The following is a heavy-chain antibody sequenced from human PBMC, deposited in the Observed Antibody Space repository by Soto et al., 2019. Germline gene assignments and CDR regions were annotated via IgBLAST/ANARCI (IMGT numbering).Heavy chain of an antibody. D-gene: IGHD6-19*01. J-gene: IGHJ4*02. V-gene: IGHV3-72*01. CDR2: TGNKANSYTT. CDR3: ARGPAVAGYYFAY. CDR1: GFTFSDHS. Sequence: SLRLSCAASGFTFSDHSMDWLRQAPGKGLEWAGRTGNKANSYTTEYAASVKGRFTISRDDSKNSLYLQMNSLKTEDTAVYYCARGPAVAGYYFAYCGQGTLVTVSS.